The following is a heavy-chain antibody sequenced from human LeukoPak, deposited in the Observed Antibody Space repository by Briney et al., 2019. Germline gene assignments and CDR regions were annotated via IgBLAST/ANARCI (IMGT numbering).Heavy chain of an antibody. V-gene: IGHV4-34*01. CDR3: ARGSAGGWELPYDAFDI. CDR2: INHSGST. CDR1: GFTLSSYA. D-gene: IGHD1-26*01. J-gene: IGHJ3*02. Sequence: GSLRLSCAASGFTLSSYAMSWVRQAPGKGLEWIGEINHSGSTNYNPSLKSRVTISVDTSKNQFSLKLSSVTAADTAVYYCARGSAGGWELPYDAFDIWGQGTMVTVSS.